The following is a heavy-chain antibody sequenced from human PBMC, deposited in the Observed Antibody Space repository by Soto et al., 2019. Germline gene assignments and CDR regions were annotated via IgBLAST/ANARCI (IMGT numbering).Heavy chain of an antibody. CDR2: ISAHNGNT. CDR1: GYAFTTYG. J-gene: IGHJ4*02. CDR3: ARGRYGDY. Sequence: QVHLVQSGAEVKKPGASVKVSCKGSGYAFTTYGITWVRQAPGQGLEWMGWISAHNGNTNYAQKLQGRVTVTRDTSTSTAYMDLRSLRSADTDVYYCARGRYGDYWGQGALVNVSS. V-gene: IGHV1-18*01. D-gene: IGHD1-1*01.